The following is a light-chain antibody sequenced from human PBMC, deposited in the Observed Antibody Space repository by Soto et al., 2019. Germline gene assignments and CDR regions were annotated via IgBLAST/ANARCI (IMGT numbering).Light chain of an antibody. CDR1: SGHSSYA. CDR2: LNSDGSH. V-gene: IGLV4-69*01. Sequence: QSVLTQSPSASASLGASVKLTCTLRSGHSSYAIAWHQQQPEKGPRYLMKLNSDGSHSKGDGIPDRFSGSSSGAERYLTISSLQSEEEADYYCQTWGTGLLVFGGGTKLTVL. J-gene: IGLJ3*02. CDR3: QTWGTGLLV.